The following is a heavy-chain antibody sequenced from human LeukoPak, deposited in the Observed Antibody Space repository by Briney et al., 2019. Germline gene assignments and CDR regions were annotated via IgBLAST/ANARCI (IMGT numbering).Heavy chain of an antibody. CDR3: AARQGAFDI. CDR1: GYTFTGYY. J-gene: IGHJ3*02. V-gene: IGHV1-46*03. CDR2: INPSGGST. D-gene: IGHD6-6*01. Sequence: GASVKVSCKASGYTFTGYYMHWVRQAPGQGLEWMGIINPSGGSTSYAQKFQGRVTMTRDMSTSTVYMELSSLRSEDTAVYYRAARQGAFDIWGQGTMVTVSS.